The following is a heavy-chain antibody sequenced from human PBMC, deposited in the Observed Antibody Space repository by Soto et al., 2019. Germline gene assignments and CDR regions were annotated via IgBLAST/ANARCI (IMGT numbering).Heavy chain of an antibody. CDR1: GGSMSSHY. CDR3: ARADPDASVGY. V-gene: IGHV4-59*11. CDR2: ISYSGST. Sequence: SETLSLTCTVSGGSMSSHYWTWLRQPPGKGLEWIGYISYSGSTYYNPSLKSRVSISADTSRNQSSLKLSSVIAADTAVYYCARADPDASVGYWGQGTLVTVSS. D-gene: IGHD3-16*01. J-gene: IGHJ4*02.